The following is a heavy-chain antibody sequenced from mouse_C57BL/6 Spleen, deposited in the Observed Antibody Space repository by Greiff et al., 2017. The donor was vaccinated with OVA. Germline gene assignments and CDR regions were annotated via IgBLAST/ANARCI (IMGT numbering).Heavy chain of an antibody. Sequence: DVMLVESGGGLVKPGGSLKLSCAASGFTFSDYGMHWVRQAPEKGLEWVAYISSGSSTIYYADTVKGRFTISRDNAKNTLFLQMTSLRSEDTAMYYCAKSWGVGYWGQGTTLTVSS. V-gene: IGHV5-17*01. CDR1: GFTFSDYG. D-gene: IGHD1-1*01. J-gene: IGHJ2*01. CDR3: AKSWGVGY. CDR2: ISSGSSTI.